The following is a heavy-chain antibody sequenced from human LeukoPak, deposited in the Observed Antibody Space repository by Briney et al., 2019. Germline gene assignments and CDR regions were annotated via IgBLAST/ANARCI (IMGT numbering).Heavy chain of an antibody. CDR2: IIPIFGTA. CDR3: AINGGVFYYYYMDV. Sequence: ASVKVSCKASGGTFSSYAISWVRQAPGQGFEWMGGIIPIFGTANYAQKFQGRVTITTDESTSTAYMELSSLRSEDTAVYYCAINGGVFYYYYMDVWGKGTTVTVSS. V-gene: IGHV1-69*05. J-gene: IGHJ6*03. CDR1: GGTFSSYA. D-gene: IGHD4-23*01.